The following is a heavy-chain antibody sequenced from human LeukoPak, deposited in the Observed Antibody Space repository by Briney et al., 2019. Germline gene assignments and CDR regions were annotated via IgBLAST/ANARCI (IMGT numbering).Heavy chain of an antibody. Sequence: ASVKVSCKASGGTFSSYAISWVRQAPGLGLEWMGWINPNSGGTNYAQKFQGRVTMTRDTSISTAYMELSRLRSDDTAVYYCARVTRNDDAFDIWGQGTMVTVSS. CDR3: ARVTRNDDAFDI. CDR2: INPNSGGT. D-gene: IGHD1-1*01. J-gene: IGHJ3*02. V-gene: IGHV1-2*02. CDR1: GGTFSSYA.